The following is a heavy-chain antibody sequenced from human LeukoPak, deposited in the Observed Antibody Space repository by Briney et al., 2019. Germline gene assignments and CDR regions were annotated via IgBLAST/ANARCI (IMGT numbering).Heavy chain of an antibody. Sequence: GGSLRLSCAASGFTVSSSYMSWVRQAPGKGLEWVSSISSSSSYIYYADSVKGRFTISRDNAKNSLYLQMNSLRAEDTAVYYCARAEVGATWDTYAFDIWGQGTMVTVSS. J-gene: IGHJ3*02. CDR1: GFTVSSSY. CDR2: ISSSSSYI. V-gene: IGHV3-21*01. CDR3: ARAEVGATWDTYAFDI. D-gene: IGHD1-26*01.